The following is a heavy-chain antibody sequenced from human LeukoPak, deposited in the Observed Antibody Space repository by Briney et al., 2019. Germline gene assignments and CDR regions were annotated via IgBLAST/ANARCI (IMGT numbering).Heavy chain of an antibody. CDR2: IYYSGST. CDR1: GGSISSSSYY. J-gene: IGHJ6*03. Sequence: SETLSLTCTVSGGSISSSSYYWGWIRQPPGKGLEWIATIYYSGSTYYNPSLKSRVTISVDTSKNQFSLKLSSVTAADTAVYYCASTALESIAARPDYYYYMDVWGKGTTVTVSS. D-gene: IGHD6-6*01. V-gene: IGHV4-39*07. CDR3: ASTALESIAARPDYYYYMDV.